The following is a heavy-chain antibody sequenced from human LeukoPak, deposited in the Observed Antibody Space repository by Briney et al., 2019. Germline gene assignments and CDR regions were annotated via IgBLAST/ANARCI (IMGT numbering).Heavy chain of an antibody. D-gene: IGHD6-13*01. CDR2: IYPGDSDT. J-gene: IGHJ4*02. Sequence: GESLKISCKGSGYSFISYWIGWVRQMPGKGLEWMGIIYPGDSDTRYSPSFQGQVTISADKSISTAYLQWSSLKASDTAMYYCATGRYSSSWYHKYYFDYWGQGTLVTVSS. V-gene: IGHV5-51*01. CDR3: ATGRYSSSWYHKYYFDY. CDR1: GYSFISYW.